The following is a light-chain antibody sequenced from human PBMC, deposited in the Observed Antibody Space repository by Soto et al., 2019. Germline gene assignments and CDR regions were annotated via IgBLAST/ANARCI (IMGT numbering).Light chain of an antibody. J-gene: IGKJ1*01. V-gene: IGKV2-28*01. Sequence: DIVMTQSPLSLPVTPGEPASISCRSSQSLLHGNGYNYLDWYLQKPGQSPQVLIYLGSDRASGVPDRFSGSGSGTDFTLKISRVEAEDVGVYYCMQALQTPWTFDQGTKVEIK. CDR1: QSLLHGNGYNY. CDR3: MQALQTPWT. CDR2: LGS.